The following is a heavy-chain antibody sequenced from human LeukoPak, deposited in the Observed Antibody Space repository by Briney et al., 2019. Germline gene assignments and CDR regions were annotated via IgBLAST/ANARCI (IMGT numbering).Heavy chain of an antibody. V-gene: IGHV3-66*01. CDR2: IYSGGST. Sequence: GGSLRLSCAASGFTFSSYSMNWVRQAPGKGLEWVSVIYSGGSTYYADSVKGRFTISRDNSKNTLYLQMNSLRAEDTAVYYCASAILGITNDNPDYWGQGTLVTVSS. CDR3: ASAILGITNDNPDY. CDR1: GFTFSSYS. D-gene: IGHD1-14*01. J-gene: IGHJ4*02.